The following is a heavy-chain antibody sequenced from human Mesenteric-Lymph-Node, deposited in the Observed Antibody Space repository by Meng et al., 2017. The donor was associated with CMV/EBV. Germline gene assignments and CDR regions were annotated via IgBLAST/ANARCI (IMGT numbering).Heavy chain of an antibody. Sequence: GESLKISCATSGFTFSTFGMHWVRQAPGKGLEWVAVVSYDGNDKHYADSVKGRFAISRDNSKSTLSLQMNSLRAEDTAVYFCARDKGAWWFDYWGQGTLVTVSS. CDR1: GFTFSTFG. CDR3: ARDKGAWWFDY. CDR2: VSYDGNDK. D-gene: IGHD2-8*02. V-gene: IGHV3-30*19. J-gene: IGHJ4*02.